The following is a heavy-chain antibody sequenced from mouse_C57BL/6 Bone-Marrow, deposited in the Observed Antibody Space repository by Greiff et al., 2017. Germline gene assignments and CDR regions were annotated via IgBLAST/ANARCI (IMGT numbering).Heavy chain of an antibody. V-gene: IGHV5-6*01. CDR3: ARRLLPAWFAY. CDR2: ISSGGSYT. CDR1: GFTFSSYG. J-gene: IGHJ3*01. Sequence: EVKLVESGGDLVKPGGSLKLSCAASGFTFSSYGMSWVRQTPDKRLEWVATISSGGSYTYYPDSVQGRFTISRDNAKNTLYLQMSSLKSEDTAMYYCARRLLPAWFAYWGQGTLVTVSA. D-gene: IGHD3-2*02.